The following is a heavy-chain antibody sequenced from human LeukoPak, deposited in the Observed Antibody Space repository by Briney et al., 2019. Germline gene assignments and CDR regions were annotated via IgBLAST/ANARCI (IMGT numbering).Heavy chain of an antibody. CDR2: VSTSGRT. Sequence: SETLSLTCTVSGGSITTYYWSWIRQPAGKGLEWIGRVSTSGRTNYNPSLKSRVTISVDTSKNQFSLKLSSVTAADTAVYYCAREGDDSSGYDFDYWGQGTLVTVSS. V-gene: IGHV4-4*07. CDR3: AREGDDSSGYDFDY. CDR1: GGSITTYY. J-gene: IGHJ4*02. D-gene: IGHD3-22*01.